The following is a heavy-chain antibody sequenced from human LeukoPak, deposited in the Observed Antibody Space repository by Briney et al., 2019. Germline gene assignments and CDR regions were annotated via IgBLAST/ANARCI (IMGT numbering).Heavy chain of an antibody. CDR3: ARDHGSMVRGVIGRSSDYYYYYYMDV. Sequence: GGTLRLSCAASGFTFNSYGMSWVRQAPGKGLEWVANIKQDGSEKNYVDSVKGRFTISRDNAKNSLYLQMNSLRAEGTAVYYCARDHGSMVRGVIGRSSDYYYYYYMDVWGKGTTVTVSS. CDR1: GFTFNSYG. CDR2: IKQDGSEK. J-gene: IGHJ6*03. D-gene: IGHD3-10*01. V-gene: IGHV3-7*01.